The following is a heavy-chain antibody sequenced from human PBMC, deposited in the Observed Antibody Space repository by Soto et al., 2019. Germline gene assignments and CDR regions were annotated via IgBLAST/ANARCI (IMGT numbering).Heavy chain of an antibody. CDR2: IYYSGNT. D-gene: IGHD6-13*01. CDR3: ARGAGYSSSWPFDP. Sequence: SETRSLTCTVSGGSMSGSFWSWIRQPPGKGLEWIGYIYYSGNTDYNPSLKSRVTISVDTSKNQFSLKLSSVTAADTAVYYCARGAGYSSSWPFDPWGQGTLVTVSS. CDR1: GGSMSGSF. V-gene: IGHV4-59*01. J-gene: IGHJ5*02.